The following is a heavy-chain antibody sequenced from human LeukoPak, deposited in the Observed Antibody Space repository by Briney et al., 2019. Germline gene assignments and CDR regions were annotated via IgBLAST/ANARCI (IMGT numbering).Heavy chain of an antibody. V-gene: IGHV3-21*05. Sequence: GGSLTLSCSGSRFTFSYYSLNWVRKAPGRGLEWVSFISGSGSDIFYADSVKGRFTISSDNAKNSVSLQMDSLRGDDTAVYYCARDIGGSYSAIDYWGQGTLVTVSS. D-gene: IGHD1-26*01. CDR1: RFTFSYYS. J-gene: IGHJ4*02. CDR3: ARDIGGSYSAIDY. CDR2: ISGSGSDI.